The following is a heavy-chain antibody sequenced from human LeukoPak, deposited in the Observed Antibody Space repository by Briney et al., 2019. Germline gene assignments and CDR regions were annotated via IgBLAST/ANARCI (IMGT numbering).Heavy chain of an antibody. CDR3: ARESHYGDYSWFDP. CDR1: GGSISSYY. D-gene: IGHD4-17*01. V-gene: IGHV4-59*01. CDR2: IYYSGST. J-gene: IGHJ5*02. Sequence: SETLSLACTVSGGSISSYYWSWIRQLPGKGLEWIGYIYYSGSTNYNPSLKSRITISVDTSKNQFSLKLSSVTAADTAVYYCARESHYGDYSWFDPWGQGTLVTVSS.